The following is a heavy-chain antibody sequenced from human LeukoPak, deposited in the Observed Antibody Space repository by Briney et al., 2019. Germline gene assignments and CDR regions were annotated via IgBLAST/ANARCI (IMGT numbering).Heavy chain of an antibody. CDR3: ATDTPETAAFDY. D-gene: IGHD1-1*01. CDR2: IVGSSSNM. CDR1: GFSFSTYS. V-gene: IGHV3-48*04. J-gene: IGHJ4*02. Sequence: GGSLRLSCTASGFSFSTYSMNWVRQAPGKGLEWVSYIVGSSSNMYYADSVKGRFTISRDNAKNSLYLQMGSLRAEDTAVYYCATDTPETAAFDYWGQGTLVTVSS.